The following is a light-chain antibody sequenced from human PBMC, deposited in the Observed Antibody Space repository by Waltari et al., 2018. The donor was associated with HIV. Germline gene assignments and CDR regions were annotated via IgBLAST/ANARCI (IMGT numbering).Light chain of an antibody. V-gene: IGLV1-47*01. CDR1: SSNIGSKY. CDR2: RNN. CDR3: AAWDDSLSVVYV. Sequence: QSVLTQPPPASGTPGQRVTIPCSGSSSNIGSKYVYWYQQLPGTAPKLLIYRNNQRPSGVPDRFSGSKSGTSASLAISGLRSEDEADYYCAAWDDSLSVVYVFGTGTKVTVL. J-gene: IGLJ1*01.